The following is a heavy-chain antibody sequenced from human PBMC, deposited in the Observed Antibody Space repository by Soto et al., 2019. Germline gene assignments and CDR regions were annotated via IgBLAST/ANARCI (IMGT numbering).Heavy chain of an antibody. CDR2: IWYDGSNK. V-gene: IGHV3-33*01. Sequence: GGSLRLSCAASGFTFSSYGMHWVRQAPGKGLEWVAVIWYDGSNKYYADSVKGRFTISRDNSKNTLYLQMNSLRAEDTAVYYCARDPSMVRGVSYYYYMDVWGKGTTVTVSS. CDR3: ARDPSMVRGVSYYYYMDV. CDR1: GFTFSSYG. D-gene: IGHD3-10*01. J-gene: IGHJ6*03.